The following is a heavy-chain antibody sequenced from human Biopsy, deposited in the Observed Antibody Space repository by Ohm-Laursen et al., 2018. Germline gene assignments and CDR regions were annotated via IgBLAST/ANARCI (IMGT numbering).Heavy chain of an antibody. CDR3: AAYYYDSSGYFYAFHY. J-gene: IGHJ4*02. Sequence: TLSLTCTVSGGSISSGGSYWSWIRQPLGKGLEWIGYVSYSGNTKYNPSLKSRVIISADTSKNQFSLKLSSVTAADTAMYYCAAYYYDSSGYFYAFHYWGQGTLVTVSS. CDR2: VSYSGNT. CDR1: GGSISSGGSY. V-gene: IGHV4-61*08. D-gene: IGHD3-22*01.